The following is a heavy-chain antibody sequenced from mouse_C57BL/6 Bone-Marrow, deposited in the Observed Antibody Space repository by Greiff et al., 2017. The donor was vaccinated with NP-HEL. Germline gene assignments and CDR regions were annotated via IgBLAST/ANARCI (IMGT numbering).Heavy chain of an antibody. CDR1: GYTFTSYW. Sequence: VQLQESGAELVKPGASVKLSCKASGYTFTSYWMQWVKQRPGQGLEWIGEIDPSDSYTNYNQKFKGKATLTVDTSSSTAYMQLSSLTSEDSAVYYCARDYDYDKGYYFDYWGQGTTLTVSS. CDR2: IDPSDSYT. V-gene: IGHV1-50*01. J-gene: IGHJ2*01. D-gene: IGHD2-4*01. CDR3: ARDYDYDKGYYFDY.